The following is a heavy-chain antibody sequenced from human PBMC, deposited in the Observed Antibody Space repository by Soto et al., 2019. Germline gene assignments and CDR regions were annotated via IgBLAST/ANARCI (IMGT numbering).Heavy chain of an antibody. CDR2: ISWNSGSI. CDR1: GFTFDDYA. Sequence: EVQLVESGGGLVQPGRSLRLSCAASGFTFDDYAMHWVRQAPGKGLEWVSGISWNSGSIGYADSVKGRFTISRDNAKNXLXXQMNSLSAEDTALYYCAKDIGTGTTSRGGYYGMDVWGQGTTVTVSS. CDR3: AKDIGTGTTSRGGYYGMDV. V-gene: IGHV3-9*01. J-gene: IGHJ6*02. D-gene: IGHD1-1*01.